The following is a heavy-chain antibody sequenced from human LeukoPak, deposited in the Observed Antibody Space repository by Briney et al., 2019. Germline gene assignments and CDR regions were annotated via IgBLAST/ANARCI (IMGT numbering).Heavy chain of an antibody. D-gene: IGHD2/OR15-2a*01. J-gene: IGHJ4*02. CDR2: INHSGST. Sequence: PSETLSLTCAVYGGSFSGYYWSWIRQPPGKGLEWIGEINHSGSTNYNPSLKSRVTISVDTSKNQFSLKLSSVAAADTAVYYCASLSMRRGILSADQTLFDYWGQGTLVTVSS. V-gene: IGHV4-34*01. CDR3: ASLSMRRGILSADQTLFDY. CDR1: GGSFSGYY.